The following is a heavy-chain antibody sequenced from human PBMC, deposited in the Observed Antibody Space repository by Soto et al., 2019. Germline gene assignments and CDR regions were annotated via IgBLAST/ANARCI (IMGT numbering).Heavy chain of an antibody. Sequence: GASVKVSCKASGGTFSSYAISWVRQAPGQGLEWMGGIIPIFGTANYAQKFQGRVTITADESTSTAYMELSSLRSEDTAVYYCASRILWFGESYYCYGMDVWGQGTTVTVSS. J-gene: IGHJ6*02. V-gene: IGHV1-69*13. CDR1: GGTFSSYA. CDR3: ASRILWFGESYYCYGMDV. D-gene: IGHD3-10*01. CDR2: IIPIFGTA.